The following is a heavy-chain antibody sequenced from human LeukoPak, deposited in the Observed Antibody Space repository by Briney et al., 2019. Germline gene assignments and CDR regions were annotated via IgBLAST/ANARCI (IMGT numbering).Heavy chain of an antibody. J-gene: IGHJ4*02. Sequence: SQTLSLPCTVSGGSISSGSYYWSWIRQPAGKGLEWIGRIYTSGSTNYNPSLKSRVTISVDTSKNQFSLKLSSVTAADTAVYYCARVRRITIFGVVIRDYFDYWGQGTLVTVSS. V-gene: IGHV4-61*02. CDR2: IYTSGST. CDR1: GGSISSGSYY. D-gene: IGHD3-3*01. CDR3: ARVRRITIFGVVIRDYFDY.